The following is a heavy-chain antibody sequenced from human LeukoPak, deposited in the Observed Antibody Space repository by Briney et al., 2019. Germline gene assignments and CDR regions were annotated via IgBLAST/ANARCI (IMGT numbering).Heavy chain of an antibody. CDR3: ARDSGSGSNDY. V-gene: IGHV1-3*01. CDR2: ISAGSGNT. D-gene: IGHD1-26*01. Sequence: ASVKVSCKASGYTFTSYAIHWVRQAPGQRLEWMGWISAGSGNTKYSQNFQGRVTFISNTSATTAFMELSSLRSEDAAVYYCARDSGSGSNDYWGQGTLVTVSS. CDR1: GYTFTSYA. J-gene: IGHJ4*02.